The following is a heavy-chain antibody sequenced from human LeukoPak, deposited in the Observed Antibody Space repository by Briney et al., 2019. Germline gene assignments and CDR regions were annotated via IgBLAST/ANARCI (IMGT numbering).Heavy chain of an antibody. CDR2: IYYSGST. J-gene: IGHJ5*02. D-gene: IGHD3-10*01. CDR3: ARDSPILPMVRGVSGAFDP. CDR1: GGSISSYY. V-gene: IGHV4-59*01. Sequence: SETLSLTCTVSGGSISSYYWSWIRQPPGKGLEWIGYIYYSGSTNYNPSLKSRVTISVDTSKNQFSLKLSSVTAADTAVYYCARDSPILPMVRGVSGAFDPWGQGTLVTVSS.